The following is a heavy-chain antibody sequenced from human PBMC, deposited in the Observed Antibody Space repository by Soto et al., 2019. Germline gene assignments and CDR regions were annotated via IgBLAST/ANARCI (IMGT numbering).Heavy chain of an antibody. V-gene: IGHV1-18*01. Sequence: ASVKVSCKASGYTFTNYGINWVRQAPGQGLEWMGWIRIYNGNTNYAQKLQGRVTMTTDTSTSTAYMELRSLRPDDTAVYYCARDLGDNEWYFDYWGQGTLVTVSS. CDR1: GYTFTNYG. CDR3: ARDLGDNEWYFDY. J-gene: IGHJ4*02. D-gene: IGHD2-21*02. CDR2: IRIYNGNT.